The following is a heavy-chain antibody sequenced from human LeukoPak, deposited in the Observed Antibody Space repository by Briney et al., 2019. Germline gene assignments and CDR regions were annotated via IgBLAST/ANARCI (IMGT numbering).Heavy chain of an antibody. V-gene: IGHV4-39*07. D-gene: IGHD3-22*01. CDR3: ARDVYDSNGNWFDP. J-gene: IGHJ5*02. CDR2: IYYSGST. CDR1: GGSISSGSYY. Sequence: SETLSLTCTVSGGSISSGSYYWGWIRQPPGKGLEWIGSIYYSGSTYYNPSLKSRVTISVDTSKNQFSLKLSSVTAADTAVYYCARDVYDSNGNWFDPWGQGTLVTVSS.